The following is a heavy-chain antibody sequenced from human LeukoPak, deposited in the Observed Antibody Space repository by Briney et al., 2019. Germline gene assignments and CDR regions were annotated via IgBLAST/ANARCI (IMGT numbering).Heavy chain of an antibody. Sequence: SETLSLTCTVSGGSISSYYWSWIRQPPGKGLEWIGHIYYSGNTNYNPSLKSRVTISVDTSKNQFSLKLSSVTAADTAVYYCARETYDYDSSHYVDAFDIWGQGTMVTVSS. J-gene: IGHJ3*02. CDR1: GGSISSYY. V-gene: IGHV4-59*01. CDR3: ARETYDYDSSHYVDAFDI. D-gene: IGHD3-22*01. CDR2: IYYSGNT.